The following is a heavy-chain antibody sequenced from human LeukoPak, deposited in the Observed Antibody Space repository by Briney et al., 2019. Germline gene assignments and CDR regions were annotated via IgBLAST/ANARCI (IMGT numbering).Heavy chain of an antibody. CDR1: GGSVSSYY. Sequence: SETLSLTCTVSGGSVSSYYWSWIRQPPGKGLEWIGHIYYSGSTNYNPSLKSRVTISVDTSKNQFSLKLSSVTAADTAVYYCARDKYGGTHFDYWGQGTLVTVSS. D-gene: IGHD4-23*01. V-gene: IGHV4-59*02. CDR3: ARDKYGGTHFDY. CDR2: IYYSGST. J-gene: IGHJ4*02.